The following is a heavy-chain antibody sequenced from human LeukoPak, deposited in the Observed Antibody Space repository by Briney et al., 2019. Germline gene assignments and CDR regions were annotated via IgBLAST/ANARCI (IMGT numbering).Heavy chain of an antibody. D-gene: IGHD3-10*01. CDR1: GFTFSSYW. V-gene: IGHV3-74*01. J-gene: IGHJ6*02. CDR2: INSDGSST. CDR3: AREYYYGSGSYFYYYGMDV. Sequence: XGSLRLSCVGSGFTFSSYWMHWVRQAPGKGLVWVSRINSDGSSTSYADSVKGRFAISRDNAKNTLYLQMNSLRAEDTAVYYCAREYYYGSGSYFYYYGMDVWGQGTTVTVSS.